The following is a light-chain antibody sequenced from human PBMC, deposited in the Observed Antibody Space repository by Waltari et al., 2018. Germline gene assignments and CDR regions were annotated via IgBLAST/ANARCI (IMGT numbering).Light chain of an antibody. CDR1: SSDLGGYNY. CDR2: EVN. CDR3: SSYAGSNNYVV. Sequence: QSALTQPPSASGSPGQSVTISCTGTSSDLGGYNYFSWYQQHPGKAPKLMIYEVNKRPSGVPDRFSGSKSGNTASLTVSGLQAEDEADYYCSSYAGSNNYVVFGGGTKLTVL. J-gene: IGLJ2*01. V-gene: IGLV2-8*01.